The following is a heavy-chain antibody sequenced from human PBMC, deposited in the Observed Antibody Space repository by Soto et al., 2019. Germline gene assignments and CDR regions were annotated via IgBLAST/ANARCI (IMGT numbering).Heavy chain of an antibody. V-gene: IGHV4-30-4*01. D-gene: IGHD3-10*01. CDR2: IYYSGST. J-gene: IGHJ6*02. CDR1: GGSTSSGDYY. Sequence: SETLSLTCTVSGGSTSSGDYYWSWIRQPPGKGLEWIGYIYYSGSTYYNPSLKSRVTISVDTSKNQFSLKLSSVTAADTAVYYCARDAKYGATMVRGVIFGNYYYYGMDVWGQGTTVTVSS. CDR3: ARDAKYGATMVRGVIFGNYYYYGMDV.